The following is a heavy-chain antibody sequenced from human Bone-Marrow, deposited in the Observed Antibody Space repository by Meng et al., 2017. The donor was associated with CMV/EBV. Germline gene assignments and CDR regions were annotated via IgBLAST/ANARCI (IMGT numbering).Heavy chain of an antibody. CDR3: ARSWEGQQPIDY. CDR1: GGSNSSSSYY. Sequence: QEAGPGLEKTSETLSLTCTFSGGSNSSSSYYWGWIRQPPGQGLEWIGTIYYSGSTYYNPSLKSRVTISVDTSKNQFSLKLSSVTAADTAVYYCARSWEGQQPIDYWGQGTLVTVSS. D-gene: IGHD6-13*01. CDR2: IYYSGST. J-gene: IGHJ4*02. V-gene: IGHV4-39*07.